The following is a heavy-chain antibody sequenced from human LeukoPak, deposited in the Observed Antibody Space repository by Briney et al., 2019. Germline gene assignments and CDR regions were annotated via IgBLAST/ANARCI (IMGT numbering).Heavy chain of an antibody. CDR3: ASGVPAPQLDY. V-gene: IGHV5-10-1*01. Sequence: GESLKISCKGSGYSFTSYWISWVRQMPGKGLEWMGRIDPSDSYTNYSPSFQGHVTISADKSISTAYLQWSSLKASDAAMYYCASGVPAPQLDYWGQGTLVTVSS. CDR1: GYSFTSYW. D-gene: IGHD2-2*01. CDR2: IDPSDSYT. J-gene: IGHJ4*02.